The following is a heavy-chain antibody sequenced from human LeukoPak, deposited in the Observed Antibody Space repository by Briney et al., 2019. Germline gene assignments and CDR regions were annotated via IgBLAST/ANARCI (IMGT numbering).Heavy chain of an antibody. Sequence: GGSLRLSRAASGFTFSTYNMIWVRQAPGKGLECVSSISGSSSYTNYADSVKGRLTISRDNAKNSLYLQMNSLRVEDTAVYYCARGGDYGDYVFDHWGQGTLVTVSS. CDR3: ARGGDYGDYVFDH. J-gene: IGHJ4*02. D-gene: IGHD4-17*01. CDR1: GFTFSTYN. V-gene: IGHV3-21*01. CDR2: ISGSSSYT.